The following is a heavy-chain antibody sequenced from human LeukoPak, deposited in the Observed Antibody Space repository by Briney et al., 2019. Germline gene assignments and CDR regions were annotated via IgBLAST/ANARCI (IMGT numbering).Heavy chain of an antibody. V-gene: IGHV3-48*03. CDR3: ARDSSGWSYDAFDI. CDR1: GFTFSSYE. J-gene: IGHJ3*02. D-gene: IGHD6-19*01. Sequence: PGGSLRLSCAASGFTFSSYEMNWVRQAPGKGLEWVSYISSSGSTIYYTDSVKGRFTISRGNAKNSLYLQMNSLRAEDTAIYYCARDSSGWSYDAFDIWGQGTMVTVSS. CDR2: ISSSGSTI.